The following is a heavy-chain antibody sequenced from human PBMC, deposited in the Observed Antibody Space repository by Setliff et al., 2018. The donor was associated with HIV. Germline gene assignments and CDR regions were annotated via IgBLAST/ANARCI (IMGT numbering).Heavy chain of an antibody. CDR1: GGSLSGYY. Sequence: ETLSLTCAVYGGSLSGYYWRWIRQPPGKGLEWIGDVSHTGSTNYNPSLKSRITISADTPKNQFSLKLSSVTAADTAVYYCARGPARAVARPGWLDPWGQGTLVTVSS. CDR3: ARGPARAVARPGWLDP. V-gene: IGHV4-34*01. D-gene: IGHD6-19*01. J-gene: IGHJ5*02. CDR2: VSHTGST.